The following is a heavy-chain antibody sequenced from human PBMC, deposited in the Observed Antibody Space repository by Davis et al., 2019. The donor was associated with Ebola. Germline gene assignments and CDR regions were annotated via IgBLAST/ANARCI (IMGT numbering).Heavy chain of an antibody. Sequence: PGGSLRLSCVASGFTFSSYWMNWVRQTPGKGLEWVANIKKDGSEKYYVDSVKGRFTISRDNAKNSLSLQMNNLRVEDTAVYYCVSPFDWGQGTLVTVSS. CDR2: IKKDGSEK. V-gene: IGHV3-7*01. CDR1: GFTFSSYW. J-gene: IGHJ4*02. D-gene: IGHD3-16*01. CDR3: VSPFD.